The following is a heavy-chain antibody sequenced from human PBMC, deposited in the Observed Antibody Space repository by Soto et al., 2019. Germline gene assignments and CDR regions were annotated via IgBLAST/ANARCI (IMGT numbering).Heavy chain of an antibody. J-gene: IGHJ4*02. Sequence: PGGSLRLSCAASGFTFSAFGMHWVRQAPGKGLEWVALISYDGSNKYYADSVKGRFTVSRDDSKNTLYLQMNSLRAEDTAVYYCAKDFRLYCSSFSCYPVEYWGQGTLVTVSS. CDR3: AKDFRLYCSSFSCYPVEY. V-gene: IGHV3-30*18. D-gene: IGHD2-2*01. CDR1: GFTFSAFG. CDR2: ISYDGSNK.